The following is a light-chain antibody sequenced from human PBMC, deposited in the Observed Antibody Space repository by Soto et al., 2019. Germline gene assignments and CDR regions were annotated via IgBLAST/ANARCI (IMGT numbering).Light chain of an antibody. CDR3: QQSYRTPWT. CDR2: AAS. J-gene: IGKJ1*01. V-gene: IGKV1-39*01. CDR1: QSISSY. Sequence: DIQMTQSPSSLSASVGDRVTITCRARQSISSYLNWYQQKPGKAPKLLIYAASSLQSGVPSRFRGSGSGTDFTLTISSLQPEDFATYYLQQSYRTPWTFGQGTKVEVK.